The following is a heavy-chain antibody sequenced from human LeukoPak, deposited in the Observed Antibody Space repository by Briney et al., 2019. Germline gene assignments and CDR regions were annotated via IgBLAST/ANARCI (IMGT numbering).Heavy chain of an antibody. CDR3: ARDGLYDFWSGYYKHYYYYMDV. CDR2: IWYDGSNK. CDR1: GFTFSSYG. V-gene: IGHV3-33*01. D-gene: IGHD3-3*01. J-gene: IGHJ6*03. Sequence: GRSLRLSCAASGFTFSSYGMHWVRQAPGKGLEWVAVIWYDGSNKYYADSVKGRFTISRDNSKNTLYLQMNSLRAEDTAVYYCARDGLYDFWSGYYKHYYYYMDVWGKGTTVTVSS.